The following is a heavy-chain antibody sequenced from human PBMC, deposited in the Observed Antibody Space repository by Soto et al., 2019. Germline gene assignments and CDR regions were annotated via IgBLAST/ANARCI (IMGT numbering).Heavy chain of an antibody. CDR3: VRGYYNSSGYYFAY. CDR1: GGTFSSYA. D-gene: IGHD3-22*01. J-gene: IGHJ4*02. Sequence: QVQLVQSEAEVKKPGSSVKVSCKASGGTFSSYAISSVRQAPGHGLEWMGGIIPIFGPANYAQTSQGRVTITADESTSTAYMELSSLRSEDTAVDYCVRGYYNSSGYYFAYLGQGTQVSVSS. CDR2: IIPIFGPA. V-gene: IGHV1-69*01.